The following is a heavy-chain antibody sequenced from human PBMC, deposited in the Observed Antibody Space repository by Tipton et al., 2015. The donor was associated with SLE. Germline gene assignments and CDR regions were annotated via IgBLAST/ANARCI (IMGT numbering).Heavy chain of an antibody. J-gene: IGHJ3*02. D-gene: IGHD2-15*01. V-gene: IGHV4-59*01. Sequence: TLSLTCTVSGGSIGSYYWSWIRQPPGKGLEWIGYIYYSGSTNYNPSLKSRVTISVDTSKNQFSLKVSSVTAADTAVYYCARGMRVGSDIWGQGTMVTVSS. CDR2: IYYSGST. CDR3: ARGMRVGSDI. CDR1: GGSIGSYY.